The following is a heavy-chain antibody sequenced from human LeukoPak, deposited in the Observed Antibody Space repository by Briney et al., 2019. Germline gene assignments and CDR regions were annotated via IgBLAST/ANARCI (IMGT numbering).Heavy chain of an antibody. CDR3: ARGGYSSSWYQLYYYYGMDV. D-gene: IGHD6-13*01. CDR2: IIPILGIA. CDR1: GGTFSSYA. V-gene: IGHV1-69*04. J-gene: IGHJ6*02. Sequence: WASVKVSCKASGGTFSSYAISWVRQAPGQGLEWMGRIIPILGIANYAQKFQGRVTITADKSTSTAYMELSSLRSEDTAVYYCARGGYSSSWYQLYYYYGMDVWGQGTTVTVSS.